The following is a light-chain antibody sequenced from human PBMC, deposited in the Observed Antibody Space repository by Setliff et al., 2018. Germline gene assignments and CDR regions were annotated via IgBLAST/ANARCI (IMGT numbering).Light chain of an antibody. CDR3: QSYDSSLSALYV. J-gene: IGLJ1*01. Sequence: QSVLTQPPSASGAPGQRVTISCTGSSSNIGAGYDVHWYQQLPGTAPKLLIYGNSNRPSGVPDRFSGSKSGTSASLAITGLQAEDEADYYCQSYDSSLSALYVFGTGTKV. V-gene: IGLV1-40*01. CDR2: GNS. CDR1: SSNIGAGYD.